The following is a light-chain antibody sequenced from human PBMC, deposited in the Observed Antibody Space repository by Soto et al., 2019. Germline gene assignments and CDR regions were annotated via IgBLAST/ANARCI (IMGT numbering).Light chain of an antibody. CDR1: QSISSW. CDR3: QQYSSYLLT. J-gene: IGKJ4*01. V-gene: IGKV1-5*01. CDR2: DAS. Sequence: DSQMTQSPSTLSASAGDRVTITCRASQSISSWLAWYQQKPGKAPKLLIYDASSLESGGPSRFRGSGSGTEFTLTISSLQPDDSATYYCQQYSSYLLTFGGGTKVESK.